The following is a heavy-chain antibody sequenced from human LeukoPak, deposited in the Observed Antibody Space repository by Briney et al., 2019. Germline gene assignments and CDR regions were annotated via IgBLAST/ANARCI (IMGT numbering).Heavy chain of an antibody. J-gene: IGHJ6*03. V-gene: IGHV4-59*01. CDR3: SDFDFYYYYMDV. CDR1: GGSISSYY. Sequence: SETLSLTCTVSGGSISSYYWSWIRQPPGKGLEWIGYIYYSGSTNYNPSLKSRVTISVDTSKNQFSLNLSSVTAADTAVYYCSDFDFYYYYMDVWGKGTTVTVSS. CDR2: IYYSGST. D-gene: IGHD3-3*01.